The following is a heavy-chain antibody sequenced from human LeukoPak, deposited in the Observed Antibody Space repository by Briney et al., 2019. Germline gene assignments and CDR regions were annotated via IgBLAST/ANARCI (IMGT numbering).Heavy chain of an antibody. CDR2: IYYSGST. CDR3: APYDILTGYRFDP. J-gene: IGHJ5*02. D-gene: IGHD3-9*01. Sequence: SQTLPLTCTVSGGSISSGGYYWSWIRQHPGKGLEWIGYIYYSGSTYYNPSLKSRVTISVDTSKNQFSLKLSSVTAADTAVYYCAPYDILTGYRFDPWGQGTLVTVSS. CDR1: GGSISSGGYY. V-gene: IGHV4-31*03.